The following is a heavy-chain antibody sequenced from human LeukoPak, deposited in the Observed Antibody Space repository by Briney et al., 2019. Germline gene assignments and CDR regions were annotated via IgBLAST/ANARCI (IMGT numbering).Heavy chain of an antibody. J-gene: IGHJ5*02. CDR2: IYAGGTT. V-gene: IGHV3-53*01. CDR1: GXTVSTNY. CDR3: ARDSSGWYDH. Sequence: GGSLRLSCAASGXTVSTNYMSWVRQAPGRGLEWVSVIYAGGTTYYADSVRGRFTISRDNSKNTLYLQMNSLRDEDTAVYYCARDSSGWYDHWGQGILVTVSS. D-gene: IGHD6-19*01.